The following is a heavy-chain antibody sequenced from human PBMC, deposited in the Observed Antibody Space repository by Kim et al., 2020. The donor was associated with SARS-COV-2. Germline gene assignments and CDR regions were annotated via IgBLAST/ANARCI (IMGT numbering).Heavy chain of an antibody. V-gene: IGHV7-4-1*02. CDR3: ARERQGVDY. CDR2: GNP. J-gene: IGHJ4*02. D-gene: IGHD3-16*01. Sequence: GNPTNAQAFTGRLVFSLDTSVSTAYLQISSLKAEDTAVYYCARERQGVDYWGQGTLVTVSS.